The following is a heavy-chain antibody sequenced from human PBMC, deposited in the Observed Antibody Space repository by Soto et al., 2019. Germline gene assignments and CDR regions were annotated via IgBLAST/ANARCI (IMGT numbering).Heavy chain of an antibody. CDR1: GYKFSSYA. J-gene: IGHJ6*02. Sequence: ASVKVSCKASGYKFSSYAIQWVRQAPGQRLEWMGWINVGNGNTKYSQKLQDRVTIIRDTSADTAYMEVSSLRSEDTAVFYCARSEVTYIVVLTGLDLYYYYLGMDVWGQGTSVTVSS. D-gene: IGHD3-16*01. V-gene: IGHV1-3*01. CDR3: ARSEVTYIVVLTGLDLYYYYLGMDV. CDR2: INVGNGNT.